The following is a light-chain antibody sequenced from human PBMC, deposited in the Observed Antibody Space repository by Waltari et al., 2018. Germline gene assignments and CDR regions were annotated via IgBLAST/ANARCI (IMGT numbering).Light chain of an antibody. J-gene: IGLJ1*01. CDR2: EGT. CDR1: SNDIGSYNL. V-gene: IGLV2-23*01. Sequence: QSALTQPASVSGSPGQSITIPCAGTSNDIGSYNLVSWYQQHPGKAPKLLIYEGTRRPSGVCNRFSPSKSGNTASLTISGLQAEDEADYYCCSYVSSRTYVFGSGTKVTVL. CDR3: CSYVSSRTYV.